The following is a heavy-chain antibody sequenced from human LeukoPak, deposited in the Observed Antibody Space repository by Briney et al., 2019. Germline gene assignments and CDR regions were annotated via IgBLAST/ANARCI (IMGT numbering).Heavy chain of an antibody. J-gene: IGHJ5*02. Sequence: GGSLRPSCAASGFTVNSNYMSWVRQAPGKGLEWVSVIYSGVGTFYAGSVKGRFTISRDNAKNSLYLQMNSLRAEDTAVYYCARDSEPWGQGTLVTVSS. CDR2: IYSGVGT. CDR1: GFTVNSNY. CDR3: ARDSEP. V-gene: IGHV3-53*01.